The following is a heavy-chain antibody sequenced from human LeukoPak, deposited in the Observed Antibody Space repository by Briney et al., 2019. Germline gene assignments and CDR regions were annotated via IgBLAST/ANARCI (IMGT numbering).Heavy chain of an antibody. D-gene: IGHD1-26*01. J-gene: IGHJ4*02. CDR3: ARSGSYSPWYYFDY. CDR1: GYTFTSYG. CDR2: ISAYNGNT. V-gene: IGHV1-18*01. Sequence: ASVKVSCKASGYTFTSYGISRVRQAPGQGLEWMGWISAYNGNTNYAQKLQGRVTMTTDTSTSTAYMELRSLRSDDTAVYYCARSGSYSPWYYFDYWGQGTLVTVSS.